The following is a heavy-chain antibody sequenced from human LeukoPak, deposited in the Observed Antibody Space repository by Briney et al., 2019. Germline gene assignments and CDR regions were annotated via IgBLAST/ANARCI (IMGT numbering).Heavy chain of an antibody. CDR2: INPSGGST. J-gene: IGHJ4*02. CDR1: GYTFTSYY. V-gene: IGHV1-46*01. CDR3: ARDHGGDCFDY. Sequence: ASVKISCKASGYTFTSYYMHWVRQAPGQGLEWMGIINPSGGSTSYAQKFQGRVTMTRDTSTSTVYMELSSLRSEDTAVYYCARDHGGDCFDYWGQGTLVTVSS. D-gene: IGHD4-23*01.